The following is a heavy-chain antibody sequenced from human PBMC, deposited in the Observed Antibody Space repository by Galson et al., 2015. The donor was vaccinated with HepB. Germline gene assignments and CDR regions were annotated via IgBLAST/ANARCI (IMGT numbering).Heavy chain of an antibody. CDR1: GGSFSGYY. Sequence: SETLSLTCAVHGGSFSGYYWSWIRHTPGKGLEWIGEISHSGSTNYNPSLKSRATISEDTSKKQFSLKVNSVTVADTAVYYCARLYEGGSNWFHGRPFDIWGQGTMVTVSS. D-gene: IGHD6-13*01. V-gene: IGHV4-34*01. CDR2: ISHSGST. J-gene: IGHJ3*02. CDR3: ARLYEGGSNWFHGRPFDI.